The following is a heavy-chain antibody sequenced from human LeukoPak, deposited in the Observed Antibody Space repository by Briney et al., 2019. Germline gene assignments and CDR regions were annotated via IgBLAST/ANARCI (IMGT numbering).Heavy chain of an antibody. CDR2: ISSTGSLK. D-gene: IGHD3-16*01. V-gene: IGHV3-48*03. CDR1: GFTFSSYE. CDR3: ARDGAPRTDY. J-gene: IGHJ4*02. Sequence: GGSLRLSCAASGFTFSSYEMNWVRQAPGKGLEWVPYISSTGSLKYYADSVKGRFTISRDNVRNSLYLQMNSLRVDDTAVYYCARDGAPRTDYWGQGTLVTVSS.